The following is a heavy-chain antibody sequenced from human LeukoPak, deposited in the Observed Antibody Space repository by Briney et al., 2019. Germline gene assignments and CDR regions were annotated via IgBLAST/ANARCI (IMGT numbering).Heavy chain of an antibody. CDR1: GFTFSSYW. V-gene: IGHV3-74*01. D-gene: IGHD2-15*01. CDR3: ARDGYCSGGSCYLVAFDI. CDR2: INSDGSST. Sequence: QPGRSLRLSCAASGFTFSSYWMHWVRQAPGKGLVWVSRINSDGSSTSYADSVKGRFTISRDNAKNTLYLQMNSLRAEDTAVYYCARDGYCSGGSCYLVAFDIWGQGTMVTVSS. J-gene: IGHJ3*02.